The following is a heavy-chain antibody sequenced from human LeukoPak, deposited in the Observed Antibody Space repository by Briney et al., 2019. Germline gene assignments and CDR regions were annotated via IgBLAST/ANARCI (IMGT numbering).Heavy chain of an antibody. Sequence: ASVKVSCKASGYTFTGYYMHWVRQAPGQGLEWMGWINPSSGGTNYAQKFQGRVTMTEDTSTDTAYMELSSLRSEDTAVYYCATNRRVLLWFGEFDYWGQGTLVTVSS. CDR2: INPSSGGT. J-gene: IGHJ4*02. V-gene: IGHV1-2*02. CDR1: GYTFTGYY. CDR3: ATNRRVLLWFGEFDY. D-gene: IGHD3-10*01.